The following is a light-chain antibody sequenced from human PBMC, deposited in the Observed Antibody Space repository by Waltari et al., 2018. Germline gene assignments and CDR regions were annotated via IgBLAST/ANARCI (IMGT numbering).Light chain of an antibody. CDR3: QRYGNSPRVT. CDR1: QSVSTTY. J-gene: IGKJ4*01. CDR2: GAS. Sequence: EIVLTQSPGTLSLSPGERATLPCRASQSVSTTYLAWYQQRPGQAPRLRSYGASSRATGTPDRFSGSGSVTDFTLTISRLEPEDFAVYYCQRYGNSPRVTFGGGTKVEIK. V-gene: IGKV3-20*01.